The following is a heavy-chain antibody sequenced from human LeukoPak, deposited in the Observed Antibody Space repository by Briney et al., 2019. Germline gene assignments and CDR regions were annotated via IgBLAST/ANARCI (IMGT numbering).Heavy chain of an antibody. CDR1: GYTFTDYT. J-gene: IGHJ4*02. D-gene: IGHD3-22*01. V-gene: IGHV1-3*01. CDR3: ANPRYDSSGYYYVD. CDR2: INGGSGNT. Sequence: ASVKVSCKASGYTFTDYTMHWLRQAPGQRLDWMGWINGGSGNTKYSPEFQGRVTITRDTSASTAYMELSSLRSEDTAVYYCANPRYDSSGYYYVDWGQGTLVTVSS.